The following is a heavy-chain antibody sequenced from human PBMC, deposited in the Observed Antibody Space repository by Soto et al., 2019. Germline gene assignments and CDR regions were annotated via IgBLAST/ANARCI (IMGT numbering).Heavy chain of an antibody. V-gene: IGHV1-69*13. J-gene: IGHJ3*02. Sequence: SVKVSCKASGGTFSSYAISWVRQAPGQGLEWMGGIIPIFGTANYAQKFQGRVTITADESTSTAYMELSSLRSEDTAVYYCAVIVSWSGQDRDAFDISGQGTTVTVSS. D-gene: IGHD1-26*01. CDR1: GGTFSSYA. CDR3: AVIVSWSGQDRDAFDI. CDR2: IIPIFGTA.